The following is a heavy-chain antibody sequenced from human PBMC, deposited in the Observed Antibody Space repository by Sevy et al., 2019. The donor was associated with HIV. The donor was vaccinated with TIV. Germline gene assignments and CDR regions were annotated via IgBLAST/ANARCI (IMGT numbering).Heavy chain of an antibody. D-gene: IGHD1-1*01. V-gene: IGHV3-11*01. CDR1: RFTFSDYY. CDR3: ATVRYNYGSYYFDY. J-gene: IGHJ4*02. Sequence: GGSLRLSCAASRFTFSDYYMSWIRQAPGKGLEWVSYISSGGTTMYYADSLKGRFTISRDNAKNSLYLQMNSLRAEDTAVYYCATVRYNYGSYYFDYWGQGTLFTVSS. CDR2: ISSGGTTM.